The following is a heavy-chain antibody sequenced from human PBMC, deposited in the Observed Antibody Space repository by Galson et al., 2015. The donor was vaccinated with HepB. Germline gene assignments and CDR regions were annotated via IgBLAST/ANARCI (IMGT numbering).Heavy chain of an antibody. CDR1: GFSLSTSGVC. V-gene: IGHV2-70*17. Sequence: PALVKPTQTLTLTCTFSGFSLSTSGVCVGWIRQPPGKALEWLARIDWDDDKFYSTSLKTRLTISKDTSKNQVVLTMTNMDPVDTATYYCARAPGVTSRYHFDYWGQGTLVTVSS. CDR3: ARAPGVTSRYHFDY. J-gene: IGHJ4*02. D-gene: IGHD4-11*01. CDR2: IDWDDDK.